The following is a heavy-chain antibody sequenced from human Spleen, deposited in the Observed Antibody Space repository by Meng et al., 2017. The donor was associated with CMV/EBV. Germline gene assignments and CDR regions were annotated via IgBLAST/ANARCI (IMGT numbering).Heavy chain of an antibody. Sequence: SCKASGYTFTDYYIHGLRQGPGKGLEWMGWIKPSSGDTEYAQKVQGRVTMTRDTSDTTAYMELTRLKSDDAAMYYCARGGNGGYFGPWGQGTLVTVSS. CDR3: ARGGNGGYFGP. V-gene: IGHV1-2*02. D-gene: IGHD6-19*01. CDR1: GYTFTDYY. CDR2: IKPSSGDT. J-gene: IGHJ5*02.